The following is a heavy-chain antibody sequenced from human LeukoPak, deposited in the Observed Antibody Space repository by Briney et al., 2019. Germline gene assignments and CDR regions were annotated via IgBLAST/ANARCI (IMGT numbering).Heavy chain of an antibody. Sequence: GGSLRLSCAASGFTFSSYAMHWVRQAPGKGLEWMALISYDGSSKYCADSVKGRFTISRDNSKNTLYLQTNSLRAEDTAVYYCAKGVPPDAFDIWGQGTMVTVSS. CDR1: GFTFSSYA. CDR2: ISYDGSSK. J-gene: IGHJ3*02. CDR3: AKGVPPDAFDI. V-gene: IGHV3-30-3*01. D-gene: IGHD3-10*01.